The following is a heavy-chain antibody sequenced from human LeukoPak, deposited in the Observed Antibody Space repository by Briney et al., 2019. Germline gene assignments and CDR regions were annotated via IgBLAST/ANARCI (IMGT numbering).Heavy chain of an antibody. J-gene: IGHJ4*02. CDR3: ARGNHYDFQNDYYFDY. CDR2: IYSGGST. V-gene: IGHV3-66*02. Sequence: GGSLRLSCAASGFTFSNAWMSWVRQAPGKGLEWVSVIYSGGSTYYADSVKGRFTISRDNSKNTLYLQMNSLRAEDTAVYYCARGNHYDFQNDYYFDYWGQGTLVTVSS. D-gene: IGHD3-3*01. CDR1: GFTFSNAW.